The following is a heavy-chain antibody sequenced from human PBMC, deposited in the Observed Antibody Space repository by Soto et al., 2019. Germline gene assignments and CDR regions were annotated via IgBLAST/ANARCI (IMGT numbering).Heavy chain of an antibody. V-gene: IGHV4-39*01. CDR1: GGSISSSSYY. CDR3: AGFTVTTTTNFDY. J-gene: IGHJ4*02. CDR2: IYYSGST. Sequence: PSEILSLTCTVSGGSISSSSYYWGWIRQPPGKGLEWIGSIYYSGSTYYNPSLKSRVTISVDTSKNQFSLKLSSVTAADTAVYYCAGFTVTTTTNFDYWGQGTLVTVPQ. D-gene: IGHD4-4*01.